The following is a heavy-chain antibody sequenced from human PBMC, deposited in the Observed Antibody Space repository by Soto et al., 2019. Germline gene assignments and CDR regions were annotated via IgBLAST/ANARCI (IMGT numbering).Heavy chain of an antibody. V-gene: IGHV3-7*01. CDR1: GFIFSNYW. Sequence: PGGSLRLSCGASGFIFSNYWVSWVRQAPGKGLEWVANMKEDGSEINYVDSVKGRFTISRDNAKNSLYLQMNSLRAEDTAVYYCARDRGYSTFDMWGQGTMVTVSS. J-gene: IGHJ3*02. CDR3: ARDRGYSTFDM. CDR2: MKEDGSEI. D-gene: IGHD4-4*01.